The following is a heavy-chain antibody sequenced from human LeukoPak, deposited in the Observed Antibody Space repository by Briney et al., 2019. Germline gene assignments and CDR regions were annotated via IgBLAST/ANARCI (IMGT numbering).Heavy chain of an antibody. V-gene: IGHV3-11*06. CDR1: GFTFSDYY. CDR2: ISSSSSYT. D-gene: IGHD4-17*01. Sequence: GGSLRLSCAASGFTFSDYYMSWIRQAPGKGLEWVSYISSSSSYTNYADSVKGRFTMSRDNAKNSLYLQMDSLRAEDTRVYYCERDSPNDYGLDIWGQGTMVTVSS. CDR3: ERDSPNDYGLDI. J-gene: IGHJ3*02.